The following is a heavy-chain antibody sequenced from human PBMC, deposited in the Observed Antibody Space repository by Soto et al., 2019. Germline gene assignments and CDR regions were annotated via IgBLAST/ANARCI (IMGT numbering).Heavy chain of an antibody. D-gene: IGHD6-13*01. CDR3: ARKLYSSSSYPLGY. J-gene: IGHJ4*02. Sequence: QPGGSLRLSCAASGFTVSSSYMSWVRQAPGKGLEWVSVIYSGGSTYYADSVKGRFTISRDNSNNTLYLQMNNLRAEDTAVYYCARKLYSSSSYPLGYWGQGTLVTVSS. V-gene: IGHV3-66*01. CDR1: GFTVSSSY. CDR2: IYSGGST.